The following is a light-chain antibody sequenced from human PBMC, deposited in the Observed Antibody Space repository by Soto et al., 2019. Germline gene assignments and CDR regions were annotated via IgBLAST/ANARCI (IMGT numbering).Light chain of an antibody. CDR3: YSFTTSNTYV. Sequence: SALTQPASVSGSPGQSVPISCSGTSSDVGSYNHVSWYQQAPGTAPKVMIYEVSNRPSGVPDRFSGSKSGNTASLTISGLQPEDEADYYCYSFTTSNTYVFGTGTKVTVL. CDR2: EVS. J-gene: IGLJ1*01. CDR1: SSDVGSYNH. V-gene: IGLV2-18*02.